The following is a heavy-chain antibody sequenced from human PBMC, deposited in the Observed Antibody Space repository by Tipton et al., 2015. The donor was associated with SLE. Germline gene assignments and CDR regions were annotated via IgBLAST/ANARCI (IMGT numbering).Heavy chain of an antibody. CDR3: ARGKDDFWSGGAGYFQH. D-gene: IGHD3-3*01. J-gene: IGHJ1*01. CDR1: GYSISSGYY. V-gene: IGHV4-38-2*01. CDR2: IYHSGST. Sequence: TLSLTCAVSGYSISSGYYWGWIRQPPGKGLEWIGSIYHSGSTYHNPSLKSRVTISVDTSKNQFSLKLSSVTAADTAVYYCARGKDDFWSGGAGYFQHWGQGTLVTVSS.